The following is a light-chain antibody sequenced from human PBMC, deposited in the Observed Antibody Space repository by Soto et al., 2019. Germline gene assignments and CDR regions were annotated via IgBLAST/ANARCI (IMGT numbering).Light chain of an antibody. V-gene: IGKV3-20*01. CDR2: DTS. CDR1: QSVSSSY. J-gene: IGKJ5*01. CDR3: QQYGGSPIT. Sequence: EIVLTQSPGTLSLSPGERATLSCRASQSVSSSYLAWYQQTPGQAPRLLVYDTSYRATGVPDRFSGSGSGTDFTLTISRLEPEDFALYYCQQYGGSPITFGLGTRLEIK.